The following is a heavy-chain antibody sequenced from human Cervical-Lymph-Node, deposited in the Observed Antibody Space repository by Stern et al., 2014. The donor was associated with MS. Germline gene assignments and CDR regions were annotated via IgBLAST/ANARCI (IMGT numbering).Heavy chain of an antibody. Sequence: VQLVESGAEVKKPGSSVKVSCKASGGTFNTNVISWVRQAPGQGLEWMGGIIPIFGTALYAQKFPGRVTITANEPTRAVYMELSSLRSEDTAVYYCARAAYSTSSYNYWGQGTLVIVSS. CDR3: ARAAYSTSSYNY. V-gene: IGHV1-69*01. CDR1: GGTFNTNV. D-gene: IGHD6-6*01. CDR2: IIPIFGTA. J-gene: IGHJ4*02.